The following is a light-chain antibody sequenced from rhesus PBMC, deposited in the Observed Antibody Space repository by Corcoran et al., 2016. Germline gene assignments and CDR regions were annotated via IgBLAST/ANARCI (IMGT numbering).Light chain of an antibody. J-gene: IGKJ3*01. CDR2: RSS. V-gene: IGKV1-69*01. CDR1: QDINNW. CDR3: QRHDDSPFT. Sequence: DIQMTQSPSSLSASVGDRVTITCRASQDINNWLAWYQQKPVKAPKLLTYRSSNLETGVPSRFSGGGSGTDFSLTIRRLQPADLATYYCQRHDDSPFTFGPGTKLDIK.